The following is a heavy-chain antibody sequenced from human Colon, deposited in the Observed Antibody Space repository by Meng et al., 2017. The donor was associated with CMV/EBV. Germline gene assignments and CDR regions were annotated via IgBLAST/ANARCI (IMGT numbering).Heavy chain of an antibody. J-gene: IGHJ6*02. V-gene: IGHV1-2*02. CDR1: GYTFTGYY. Sequence: ASVKVSCKASGYTFTGYYIHWLRQAPGQGLEWMGWTNPFSGATSYEQKFLGRVTMTTDSSITTSYMELRSLTSDDSAVYYCARDREFAMDVWGQGTTVTVSS. CDR3: ARDREFAMDV. CDR2: TNPFSGAT.